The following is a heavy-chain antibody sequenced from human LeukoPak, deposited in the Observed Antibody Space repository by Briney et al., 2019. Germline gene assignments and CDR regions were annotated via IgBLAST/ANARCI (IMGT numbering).Heavy chain of an antibody. J-gene: IGHJ4*02. CDR2: IKNKGDGGTT. Sequence: GGSLRLSCAGSGLTFNKAWLSRVRLAPGEGLEWGGRIKNKGDGGTTDYAAPVKGRFTVSRDDSKSTLYLQMNSLKTEDTAVYYCTTSGTPFEYWGQGTLVTVSS. D-gene: IGHD3-10*01. CDR3: TTSGTPFEY. V-gene: IGHV3-15*01. CDR1: GLTFNKAW.